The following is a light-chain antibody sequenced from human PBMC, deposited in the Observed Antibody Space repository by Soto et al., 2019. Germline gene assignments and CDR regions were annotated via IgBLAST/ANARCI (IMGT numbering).Light chain of an antibody. Sequence: EIVLTQSPGTLSLSPGERATLSCRASQSVSSSYLAWYQQKPGQAPRLLIYGASSRATGIPDRFSGSGSGTDLTLTISRLAPEDSAVYYCQQYGSSPYTFGQGTKLEIK. CDR3: QQYGSSPYT. CDR1: QSVSSSY. J-gene: IGKJ2*01. CDR2: GAS. V-gene: IGKV3-20*01.